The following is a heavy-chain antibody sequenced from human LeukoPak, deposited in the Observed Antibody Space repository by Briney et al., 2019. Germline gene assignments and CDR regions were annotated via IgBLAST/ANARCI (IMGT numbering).Heavy chain of an antibody. CDR3: ARSGSSSWYSQYNWFDP. CDR1: GGSISSSSYY. J-gene: IGHJ5*02. Sequence: PSETLSLTCTVSGGSISSSSYYWGWIRQPPGKGLEWIGEINHSGSTNYNPSLKSRVTISVDTSKNQFSLKLSSVTAADTAVYYCARSGSSSWYSQYNWFDPWGQGTLVTVSS. CDR2: INHSGST. V-gene: IGHV4-39*07. D-gene: IGHD6-13*01.